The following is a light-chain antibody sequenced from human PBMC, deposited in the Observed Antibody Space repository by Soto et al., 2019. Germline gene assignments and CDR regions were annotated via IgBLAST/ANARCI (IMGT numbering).Light chain of an antibody. V-gene: IGKV1-5*01. Sequence: DIQMTQSPSTLSASVGDRVTITCRARQRISRSLAWYQQKPGKAPSLLIYDASSLEGGVPSRFSGSGFGTEFTLTITNLQPADFATYYCQQYSDFLISFGPGTTVDFK. CDR3: QQYSDFLIS. CDR1: QRISRS. CDR2: DAS. J-gene: IGKJ3*01.